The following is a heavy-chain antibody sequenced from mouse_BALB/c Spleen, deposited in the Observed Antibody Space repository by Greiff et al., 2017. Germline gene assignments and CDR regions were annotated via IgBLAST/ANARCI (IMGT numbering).Heavy chain of an antibody. J-gene: IGHJ1*01. V-gene: IGHV1-9*01. CDR1: GYTFSSYW. CDR3: ARGDGYWYFDV. Sequence: VQLQQSGAELMKPGASVKISCKATGYTFSSYWIEWVKQRPGHGLEWIGEILPGSGSTNYNEKFKGKATFTADTSSNTAYMQLSSLTSEDSAVYYCARGDGYWYFDVWGAGTTVTVSS. CDR2: ILPGSGST.